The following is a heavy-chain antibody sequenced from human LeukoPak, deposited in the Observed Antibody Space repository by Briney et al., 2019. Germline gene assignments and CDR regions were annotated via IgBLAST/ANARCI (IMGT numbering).Heavy chain of an antibody. CDR3: ARLLHMPYGMDV. CDR2: INHSGST. V-gene: IGHV4-34*01. CDR1: GGSISSGGYS. D-gene: IGHD2-2*01. Sequence: PSETLSLTCAVSGGSISSGGYSWSWIRQPPGKGLEWIGEINHSGSTNYNPSLKSRVTISVDTSKNQFSLKLSSVTAADTAVYYCARLLHMPYGMDVWGQGTTVTVSS. J-gene: IGHJ6*02.